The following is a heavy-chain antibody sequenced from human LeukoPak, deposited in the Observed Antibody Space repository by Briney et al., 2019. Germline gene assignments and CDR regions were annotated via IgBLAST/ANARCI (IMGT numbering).Heavy chain of an antibody. CDR2: ISGSGGST. J-gene: IGHJ6*04. Sequence: GGSLRLSCAASGFIFSSYAMSWVRQAPGKGLEWVSAISGSGGSTYYADSVKGRFTISRDNSKNTLYLQMNSLRAEDTAVYYCAKAIMSQGALRFGEPFFYSYYGMDVWGKGTTVTVSS. D-gene: IGHD3-10*01. CDR1: GFIFSSYA. V-gene: IGHV3-23*01. CDR3: AKAIMSQGALRFGEPFFYSYYGMDV.